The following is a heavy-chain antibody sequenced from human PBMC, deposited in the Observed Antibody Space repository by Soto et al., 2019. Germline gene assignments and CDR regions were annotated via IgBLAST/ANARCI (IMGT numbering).Heavy chain of an antibody. V-gene: IGHV1-46*01. D-gene: IGHD3-3*01. CDR3: ARWDDMNYDFWSGYYSPLTYGMDV. Sequence: ASVHVSCKESGYTFTSYYMHWARQAPGQGLEWMGIINPSGGSTSYAQKFQGRVTMTRDTSTSTVYMELSSLRSEDTAVYYCARWDDMNYDFWSGYYSPLTYGMDVWGQGTTVTVSS. J-gene: IGHJ6*02. CDR1: GYTFTSYY. CDR2: INPSGGST.